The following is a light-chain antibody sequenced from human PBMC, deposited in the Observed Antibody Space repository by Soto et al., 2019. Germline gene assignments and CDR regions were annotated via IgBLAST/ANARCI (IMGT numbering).Light chain of an antibody. V-gene: IGKV3-20*01. CDR2: GAS. J-gene: IGKJ1*01. Sequence: EIVLTQSPGTLSLSPGERATLSCRASQSVSSSWLAWYQQKPGQAPRLLIYGASSRATGIPDRVSGSGSGTDFTFTISRLEPEDFAVYYCQQYGSSPWTFGQGTKVEIK. CDR3: QQYGSSPWT. CDR1: QSVSSSW.